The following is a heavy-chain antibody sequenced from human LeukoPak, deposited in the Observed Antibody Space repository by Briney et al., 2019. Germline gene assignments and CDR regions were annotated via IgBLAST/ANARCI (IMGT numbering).Heavy chain of an antibody. CDR3: ARDGTTAVTPDFYFDY. V-gene: IGHV3-48*02. CDR1: GFTFSSYS. CDR2: ISSSSSTI. D-gene: IGHD4-23*01. J-gene: IGHJ4*02. Sequence: PGGSLRLSCAASGFTFSSYSMNWVRQAPGKGLEWVSYISSSSSTIYYADSVKGRFTISRDNAKNSLYLQMNSLRDEDTAVYYCARDGTTAVTPDFYFDYWGQGTLVTVSS.